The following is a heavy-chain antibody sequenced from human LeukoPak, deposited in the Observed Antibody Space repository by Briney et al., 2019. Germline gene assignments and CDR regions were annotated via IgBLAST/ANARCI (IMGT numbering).Heavy chain of an antibody. Sequence: GGSLRLSCAASGFTFSSYWMSWVRRAPGKGLEWVANIKQDGSDKYYVDSVKGRFTISRENAKNSVYLQMNSLRAEDTAVYYCAKEKTTGTYYVDYWGQGTLVTVSS. CDR2: IKQDGSDK. V-gene: IGHV3-7*01. CDR3: AKEKTTGTYYVDY. CDR1: GFTFSSYW. D-gene: IGHD1-7*01. J-gene: IGHJ4*02.